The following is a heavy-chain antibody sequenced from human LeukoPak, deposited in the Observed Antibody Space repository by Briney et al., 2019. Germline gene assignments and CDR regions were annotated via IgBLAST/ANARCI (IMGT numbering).Heavy chain of an antibody. Sequence: PSETLSLTCTVSGGSISSSSYYWGWIRQPPGKGLEWIGSIYYSGSTYYNPSLKSRVTISVDTSKSQFSLKLSSVTAADTAVYYCARDIVVVPAVYYYYGMDVWGQGTTVTVSS. D-gene: IGHD2-2*01. CDR3: ARDIVVVPAVYYYYGMDV. V-gene: IGHV4-39*02. CDR1: GGSISSSSYY. J-gene: IGHJ6*02. CDR2: IYYSGST.